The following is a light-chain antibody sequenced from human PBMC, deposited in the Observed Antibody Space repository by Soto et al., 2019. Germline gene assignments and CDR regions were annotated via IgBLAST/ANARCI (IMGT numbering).Light chain of an antibody. J-gene: IGKJ5*01. Sequence: DIQMTQYPSTLSASVGDRVTITCRASQSISSWLAWYQQKPGKAPKLLIYKASSLERGVPSRFSGSGSGTEFTLTSSSLQPDAFATYYGQQYNSYPITFCQGTRLEI. CDR3: QQYNSYPIT. CDR1: QSISSW. CDR2: KAS. V-gene: IGKV1-5*03.